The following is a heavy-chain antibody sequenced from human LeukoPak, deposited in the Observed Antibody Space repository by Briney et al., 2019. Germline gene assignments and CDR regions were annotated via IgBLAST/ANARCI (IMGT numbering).Heavy chain of an antibody. J-gene: IGHJ5*02. Sequence: ASETLSLTCTVSGGSISSYYWSWIRQPPGKGLEWIGYIYYSGSTNYSPSLKSRVTISVDTSKNQFSLKLSSVTAADTAVYYCARDHTGGGWFDPWGQGTLVTVSS. CDR1: GGSISSYY. CDR3: ARDHTGGGWFDP. D-gene: IGHD1-1*01. CDR2: IYYSGST. V-gene: IGHV4-59*01.